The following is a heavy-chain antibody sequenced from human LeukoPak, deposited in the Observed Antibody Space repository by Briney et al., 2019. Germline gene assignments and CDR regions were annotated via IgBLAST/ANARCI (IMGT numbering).Heavy chain of an antibody. Sequence: SETLSLTCTVSGGSIRSGDHYWGWIRQPPGKGLEWIGNIYYSGTTYYNPSLKSRVTISVDTSKNQFSLKLSSVTAADTAVFYCARRGISQGYYMDVWGKGTTVTISS. D-gene: IGHD6-13*01. CDR2: IYYSGTT. J-gene: IGHJ6*03. CDR3: ARRGISQGYYMDV. V-gene: IGHV4-39*01. CDR1: GGSIRSGDHY.